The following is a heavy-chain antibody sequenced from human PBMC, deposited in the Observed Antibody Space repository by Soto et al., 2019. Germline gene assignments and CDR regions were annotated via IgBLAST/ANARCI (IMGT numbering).Heavy chain of an antibody. V-gene: IGHV1-69*02. CDR3: AGQLRVNFDY. CDR1: GGTFSSYT. J-gene: IGHJ4*02. CDR2: IIPILGIS. D-gene: IGHD1-7*01. Sequence: QVQLVQSGAEVKKPGSSVKVSCKASGGTFSSYTSSWVIQATGQGLELIGRIIPILGISNYAQKFQGRVTITADKSTSTAYMELSSMRSEDKALYYCAGQLRVNFDYWGQGTLVTVSS.